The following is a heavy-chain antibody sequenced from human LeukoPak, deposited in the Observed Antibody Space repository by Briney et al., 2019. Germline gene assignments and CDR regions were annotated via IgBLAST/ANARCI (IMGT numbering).Heavy chain of an antibody. CDR1: GFAFSNYW. Sequence: GGSLRLSCVASGFAFSNYWVSWVRRAPGKGLERVANIKGDGSEKYYVDSVKGRFTISRDNAKNSLYLQMNSLRAEDTAVYYCVREARSRSGMDVWGQGTTVTVSS. CDR2: IKGDGSEK. V-gene: IGHV3-7*01. J-gene: IGHJ6*02. CDR3: VREARSRSGMDV.